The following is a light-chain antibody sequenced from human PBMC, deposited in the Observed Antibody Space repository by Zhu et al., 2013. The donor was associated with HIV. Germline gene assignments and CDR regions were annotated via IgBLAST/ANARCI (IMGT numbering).Light chain of an antibody. J-gene: IGKJ2*01. CDR3: QQYGDWPPYT. Sequence: EIVMTQSPATLSVSPGERATLSCRASQSISNNLAWYQQKPGQAPRLLIYDASARATGIPAGFSGSGTGTEFTLTISSLQSEDFALYYCQQYGDWPPYTFGQGTKVEI. CDR1: QSISNN. CDR2: DAS. V-gene: IGKV3-15*01.